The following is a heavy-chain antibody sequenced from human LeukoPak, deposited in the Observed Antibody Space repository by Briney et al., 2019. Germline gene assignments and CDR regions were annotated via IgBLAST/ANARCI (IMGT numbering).Heavy chain of an antibody. Sequence: GGSRRLSCAASGFTFSSYWMHWVRQAPGKGLVWVSRINSNGSSTSYADSVKGRFTSSRDNAKNTLYLQMNSLRAEDTAVYYCAREAREFYYYYYYGMDVWGQGPRSPSP. CDR2: INSNGSST. CDR1: GFTFSSYW. V-gene: IGHV3-74*01. D-gene: IGHD3-10*01. CDR3: AREAREFYYYYYYGMDV. J-gene: IGHJ6*02.